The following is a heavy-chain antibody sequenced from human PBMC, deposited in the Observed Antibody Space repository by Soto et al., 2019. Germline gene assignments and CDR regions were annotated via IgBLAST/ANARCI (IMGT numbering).Heavy chain of an antibody. V-gene: IGHV3-13*01. CDR1: GFTFSNSD. CDR3: ARGTGAQLMYFDL. D-gene: IGHD7-27*01. CDR2: IGTVGDA. J-gene: IGHJ2*01. Sequence: EVNLVESGGGLVQPGXSXRLSCAASGFTFSNSDMHWVRQSAGKGLEWLSGIGTVGDAYYPPSVRGRFTISRENAKNSLYLQMHGLRAEDTAVYFCARGTGAQLMYFDLWGRGTLVTVSS.